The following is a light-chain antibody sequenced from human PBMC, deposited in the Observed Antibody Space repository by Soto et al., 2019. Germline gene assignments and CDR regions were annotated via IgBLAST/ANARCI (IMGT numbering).Light chain of an antibody. Sequence: EIVMTQSPATLSVSPGERATLSCRASQSVSSNLAWYQRKPGQPPRLLIYGASTRATGIPARFSGSGSGTEFTLTISSLQSEDFAVYYCQQYNNWPPTTFGQGTRLEIK. CDR3: QQYNNWPPTT. V-gene: IGKV3-15*01. CDR1: QSVSSN. J-gene: IGKJ5*01. CDR2: GAS.